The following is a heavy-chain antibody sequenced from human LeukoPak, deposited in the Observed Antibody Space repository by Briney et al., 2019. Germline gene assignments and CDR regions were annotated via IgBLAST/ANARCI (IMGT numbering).Heavy chain of an antibody. D-gene: IGHD2-2*01. CDR3: ARVDCRSTSCSPFDY. Sequence: PGRSLRLSCAASGFTFSTFSMHWFRQAPGKGLEWVAVILYDGSTQYYADSVRGRFTASRDNTKDTLYLQMNSLRVEDAAVYYCARVDCRSTSCSPFDYWGQGTLVTVSS. CDR2: ILYDGSTQ. CDR1: GFTFSTFS. J-gene: IGHJ4*02. V-gene: IGHV3-30*04.